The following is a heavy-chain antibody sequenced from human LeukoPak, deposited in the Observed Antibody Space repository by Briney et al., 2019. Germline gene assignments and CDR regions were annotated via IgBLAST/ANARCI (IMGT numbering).Heavy chain of an antibody. Sequence: GESLKISCKGSGYSFTTYWIGWVRQMPGKGLEWMGIIDPGDSHTRYSPSFQGQVTTSSDKSISTAYLQWSSLKASDTAMYYCAGLSDDSSRYMDVWGKGTTVTVSS. CDR2: IDPGDSHT. D-gene: IGHD6-6*01. J-gene: IGHJ6*03. CDR3: AGLSDDSSRYMDV. V-gene: IGHV5-51*01. CDR1: GYSFTTYW.